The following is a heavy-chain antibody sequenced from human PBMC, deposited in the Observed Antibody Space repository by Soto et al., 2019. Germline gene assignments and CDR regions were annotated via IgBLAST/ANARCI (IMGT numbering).Heavy chain of an antibody. CDR3: ARTQWQPDYLEAFDF. Sequence: ASVKVSCKTSGYTFTSHGISWVRWAPGRGLEWMGWISAYNGDTKYARRVQDRVSMTTDTSTATAYIELRSLRFDDTAIYFCARTQWQPDYLEAFDFWGQGTPVTAPQ. V-gene: IGHV1-18*04. D-gene: IGHD2-8*01. CDR2: ISAYNGDT. J-gene: IGHJ4*02. CDR1: GYTFTSHG.